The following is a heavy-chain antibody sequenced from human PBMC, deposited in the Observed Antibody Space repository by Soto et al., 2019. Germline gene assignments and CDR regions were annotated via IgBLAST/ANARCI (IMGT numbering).Heavy chain of an antibody. J-gene: IGHJ6*02. CDR1: GFTFSSYE. D-gene: IGHD2-15*01. V-gene: IGHV3-48*03. CDR3: ARDRVVVVARGDYYYGMDV. Sequence: GGSLRLSCAASGFTFSSYEMNWVRQAPGKGLEWVSYISSSGSTIYYADSVKGRFTISRDNAKNSLYLQMNSLRAEDTAVYYCARDRVVVVARGDYYYGMDVWGRGTTVTVSS. CDR2: ISSSGSTI.